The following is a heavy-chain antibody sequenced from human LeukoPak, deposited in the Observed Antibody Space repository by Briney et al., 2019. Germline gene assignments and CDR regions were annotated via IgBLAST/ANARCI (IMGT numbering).Heavy chain of an antibody. D-gene: IGHD3-16*02. V-gene: IGHV3-7*01. J-gene: IGHJ4*02. CDR2: MKGDGSEI. CDR3: ASNDYVWGSYHQPIDY. Sequence: PGGSLRLSCAASGFTFSTYWMTWVRQAPGKGLEWVANMKGDGSEIHYVDSVKGRFTISRDNAKNSLFLQMNSLRAEDTAVYYCASNDYVWGSYHQPIDYWGQGTLVTVSS. CDR1: GFTFSTYW.